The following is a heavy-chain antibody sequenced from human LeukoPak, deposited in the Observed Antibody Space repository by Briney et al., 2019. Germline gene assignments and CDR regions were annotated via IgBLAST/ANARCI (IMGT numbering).Heavy chain of an antibody. CDR2: IYYSGST. CDR3: ARGRGVRPFYFDY. J-gene: IGHJ4*02. CDR1: GGSISSGGYY. V-gene: IGHV4-31*03. D-gene: IGHD3-10*01. Sequence: PSQTLSLTCTVSGGSISSGGYYWSWIRQHPGKGLEWIGYIYYSGSTYYNPSLKSRVTISVDTSKNQFSLKLSSVTAADTAVYYCARGRGVRPFYFDYWGQGTLVTVSS.